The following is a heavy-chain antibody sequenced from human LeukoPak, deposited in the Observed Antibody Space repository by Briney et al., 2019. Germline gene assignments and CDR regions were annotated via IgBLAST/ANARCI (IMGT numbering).Heavy chain of an antibody. Sequence: AGGSLRLSCAASGFTFRDYYMAWIRQAPGKGLEWVSYISTTGGTIYYPDSMKGRFTISRDNAKNSLFLQLNSLRVEDTAVYYCARDRGIFGVAMDQWGQGTLVTVSS. CDR3: ARDRGIFGVAMDQ. CDR1: GFTFRDYY. J-gene: IGHJ4*02. V-gene: IGHV3-11*04. CDR2: ISTTGGTI. D-gene: IGHD3-3*01.